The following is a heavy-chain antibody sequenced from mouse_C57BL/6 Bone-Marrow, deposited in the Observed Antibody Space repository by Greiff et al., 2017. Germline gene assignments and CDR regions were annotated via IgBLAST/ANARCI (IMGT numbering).Heavy chain of an antibody. CDR3: AITDYYGNPLAY. J-gene: IGHJ3*01. V-gene: IGHV1-64*01. CDR1: GYTFTSYW. Sequence: QVQLQQPGAELVKPGASVKLSCKASGYTFTSYWMPWVKQRPGQGLEWIGMIHPNSGSTNYNEKFKSKATLTVDKSSSTAYMQLSSLTSEDSAVYYRAITDYYGNPLAYWGQGTLVTVSA. D-gene: IGHD2-1*01. CDR2: IHPNSGST.